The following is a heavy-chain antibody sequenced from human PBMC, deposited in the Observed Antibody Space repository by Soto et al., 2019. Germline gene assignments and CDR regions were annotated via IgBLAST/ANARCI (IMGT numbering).Heavy chain of an antibody. CDR2: IYPGDSDT. CDR1: GYSFTSYW. CDR3: ARHGGYYSTYYYYGMDV. J-gene: IGHJ6*02. D-gene: IGHD1-26*01. Sequence: GESLKISCKGSGYSFTSYWIGWVRQMPGKGLEWMGIIYPGDSDTRYSPSFQGQVTISADKSISTAYLQWSSLKASDTAMYYCARHGGYYSTYYYYGMDVWGQGTTVTVSS. V-gene: IGHV5-51*01.